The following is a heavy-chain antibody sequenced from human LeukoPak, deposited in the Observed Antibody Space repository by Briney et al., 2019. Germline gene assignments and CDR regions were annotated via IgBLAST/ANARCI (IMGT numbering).Heavy chain of an antibody. J-gene: IGHJ4*02. Sequence: SETLSLTCAVYGGSFSGYYWSWIRQPPGKGLEWMGEINHSGSTNYNPSLKSRVTISVDTSKNQFSLKLSSVTAADTAVYYCARGIYCSGGSCYSFYYFDYWGQGTLVTVSS. CDR2: INHSGST. CDR1: GGSFSGYY. D-gene: IGHD2-15*01. V-gene: IGHV4-34*01. CDR3: ARGIYCSGGSCYSFYYFDY.